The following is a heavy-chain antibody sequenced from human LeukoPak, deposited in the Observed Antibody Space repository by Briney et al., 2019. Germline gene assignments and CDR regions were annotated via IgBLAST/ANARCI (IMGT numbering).Heavy chain of an antibody. CDR2: INPHSGDT. CDR3: ARVAAAGTAAWFDP. J-gene: IGHJ5*02. Sequence: ASVKVSCKASEYTFTGYYLHWVRQAPGQGLEWMGWINPHSGDTDYAQKFQGRVTMTRDTSISTAYMELSRLRSDDTAVYYCARVAAAGTAAWFDPWGQGTLVTVSS. CDR1: EYTFTGYY. V-gene: IGHV1-2*02. D-gene: IGHD6-13*01.